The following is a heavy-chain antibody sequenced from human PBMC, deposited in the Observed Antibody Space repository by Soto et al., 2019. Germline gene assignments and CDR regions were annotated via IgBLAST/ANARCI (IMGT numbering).Heavy chain of an antibody. CDR2: IWFDGRNK. CDR1: GFTFSSYG. V-gene: IGHV3-33*01. Sequence: QVQLVESGGGVVQPGRSLRLSCAASGFTFSSYGMHWVRQAPGKGLEWVAVIWFDGRNKFYADSVKGRFTISRDNSKNMVSRQMNSLRDAASAAYYCATTGPYWGQGTLVTVSS. CDR3: ATTGPY. J-gene: IGHJ4*02.